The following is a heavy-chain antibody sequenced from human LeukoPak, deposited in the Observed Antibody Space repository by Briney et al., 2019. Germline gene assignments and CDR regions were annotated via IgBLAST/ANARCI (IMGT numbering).Heavy chain of an antibody. CDR2: IIPIFGTA. J-gene: IGHJ1*01. CDR1: GGTFSSYA. CDR3: AGSTVTRLAEYFRH. Sequence: SVKVSCKASGGTFSSYAISWVRQAPGQGLEWMGGIIPIFGTANYAQKFQGRVTITADESTSTAYMELISLRSEDTAVYYCAGSTVTRLAEYFRHWGQGTLVTVSS. D-gene: IGHD4-17*01. V-gene: IGHV1-69*13.